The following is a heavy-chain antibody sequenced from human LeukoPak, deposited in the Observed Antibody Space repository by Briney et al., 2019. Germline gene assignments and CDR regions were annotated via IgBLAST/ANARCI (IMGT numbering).Heavy chain of an antibody. CDR2: IYYTGST. D-gene: IGHD1-26*01. V-gene: IGHV4-59*08. CDR1: GGSISTYY. J-gene: IGHJ4*02. CDR3: ARHDSGSYSLDY. Sequence: KPSETLSLTCTVSGGSISTYYWSWIRQPPGKGLEWIGYIYYTGSTNYNPSLKSRVTISVDTSKNQFSLKLSSVTAADTAVYYCARHDSGSYSLDYWGQGTLVTVSS.